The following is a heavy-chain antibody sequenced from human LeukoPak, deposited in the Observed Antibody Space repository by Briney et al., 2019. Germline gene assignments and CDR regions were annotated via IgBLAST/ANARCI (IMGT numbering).Heavy chain of an antibody. CDR3: AKDVSLGYCSGGSCSAHFDY. CDR1: GSIFDDYA. Sequence: GGSLRLSCAASGSIFDDYAMHWVRHAPGKGLEWVSGISWNSGTIGYADSVKGRFTISRDNAKNSLFLQMNSLRPEDMALYYCAKDVSLGYCSGGSCSAHFDYWGQGTLVTVSS. V-gene: IGHV3-9*03. D-gene: IGHD2-15*01. CDR2: ISWNSGTI. J-gene: IGHJ4*02.